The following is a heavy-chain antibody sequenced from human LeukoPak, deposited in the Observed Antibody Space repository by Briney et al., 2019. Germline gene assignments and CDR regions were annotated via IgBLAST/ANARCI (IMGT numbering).Heavy chain of an antibody. CDR1: GYTFTGYY. CDR2: INPNSGGT. Sequence: GASVKVSCKASGYTFTGYYMHWVRQAPGQGLEWMGWINPNSGGTNYAQKFQGWVTMTRDTSISTAYMELSRLRSDDTAVYYCARDPGGPKSNPGLDYYYYYGMDVWGQGTTVTVSS. D-gene: IGHD3-16*01. J-gene: IGHJ6*02. V-gene: IGHV1-2*04. CDR3: ARDPGGPKSNPGLDYYYYYGMDV.